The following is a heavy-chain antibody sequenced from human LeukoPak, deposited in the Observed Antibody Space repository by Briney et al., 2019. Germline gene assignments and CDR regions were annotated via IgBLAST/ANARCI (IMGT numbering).Heavy chain of an antibody. CDR1: GGSFSGYY. CDR2: IYTSGST. D-gene: IGHD6-19*01. V-gene: IGHV4-59*10. J-gene: IGHJ4*02. Sequence: SETLSLTCAVYGGSFSGYYWSWIRQPAGKGLEWIGRIYTSGSTNYNPSLKSRVTMSVDTSKNQFSLKLSSVTAADTAVYYCARGDPSGWYRVDYWGQGTLVTVSS. CDR3: ARGDPSGWYRVDY.